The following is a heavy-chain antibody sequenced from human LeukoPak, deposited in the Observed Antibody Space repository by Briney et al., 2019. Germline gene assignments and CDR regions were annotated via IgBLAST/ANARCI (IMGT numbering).Heavy chain of an antibody. V-gene: IGHV3-11*04. Sequence: PGGSLRLSCVASGFTFSDYYMSWIRQAPGRGLEWVSYISNSGNTIYYADSLKGRFTVSRDNAKNSLYLQMNSLRDEDTAVYYCARSWASNYGDYWGQGTLVTVSS. J-gene: IGHJ4*02. CDR3: ARSWASNYGDY. D-gene: IGHD4-11*01. CDR2: ISNSGNTI. CDR1: GFTFSDYY.